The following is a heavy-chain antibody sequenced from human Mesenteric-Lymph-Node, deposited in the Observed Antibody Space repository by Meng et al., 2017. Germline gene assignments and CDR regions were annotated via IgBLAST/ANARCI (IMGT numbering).Heavy chain of an antibody. V-gene: IGHV7-4-1*02. CDR1: GYPFTRYS. J-gene: IGHJ4*02. D-gene: IGHD2-21*01. CDR3: GRDIPGGEADY. CDR2: INTYTGNP. Sequence: QVQPVPSGYELKKPGASVNVSCKASGYPFTRYSMHWVRQAPGQGLEWMGWINTYTGNPTYAQGFTGRFVFSLDTSVTTAYLQISSLKAEDTAVYYCGRDIPGGEADYWGQGTLVTVSS.